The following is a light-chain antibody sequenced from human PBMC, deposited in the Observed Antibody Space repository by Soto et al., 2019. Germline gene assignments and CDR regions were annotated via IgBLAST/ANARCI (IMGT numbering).Light chain of an antibody. V-gene: IGKV3-15*01. CDR1: QSVSSN. J-gene: IGKJ1*01. CDR3: QHYNDWQT. Sequence: EIVMTRSPATLSMSLGERATLSCRASQSVSSNLAWYQQKPGQAPRLLIYGASTRATGNPARFSGSGSGTEFTLTISSLQSEDFEVYYCQHYNDWQTFGQGPKVDXK. CDR2: GAS.